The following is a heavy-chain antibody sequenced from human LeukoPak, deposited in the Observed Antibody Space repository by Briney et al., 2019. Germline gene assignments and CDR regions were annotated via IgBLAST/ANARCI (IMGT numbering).Heavy chain of an antibody. V-gene: IGHV3-74*01. J-gene: IGHJ6*02. Sequence: GGSLRLSCAASGFTFSSYWMHWVRQAPEKGLVWVSRINSDGSSTSYADSVTGRFTISRDNAKNTLYLQMNSLRAEDTAVYYCAREPTTIFGVVDRYGMDVWGQGTSVTVSS. CDR3: AREPTTIFGVVDRYGMDV. D-gene: IGHD3-3*01. CDR1: GFTFSSYW. CDR2: INSDGSST.